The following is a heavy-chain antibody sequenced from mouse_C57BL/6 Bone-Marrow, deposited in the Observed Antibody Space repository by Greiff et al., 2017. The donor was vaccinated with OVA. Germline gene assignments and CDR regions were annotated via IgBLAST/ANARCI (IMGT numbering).Heavy chain of an antibody. Sequence: QVQLQQPGAELVMPGASVKLSCKASGYTFTSYWMHWVKQRPGQGLEWIGEIDPSDSYTNYNQKFKGKSTLTVDKSSSTAYMQLSSLTSEDSAVYYCARSGSNDAWFAYWGQGTLVTVSA. CDR2: IDPSDSYT. CDR1: GYTFTSYW. V-gene: IGHV1-69*01. D-gene: IGHD2-12*01. CDR3: ARSGSNDAWFAY. J-gene: IGHJ3*01.